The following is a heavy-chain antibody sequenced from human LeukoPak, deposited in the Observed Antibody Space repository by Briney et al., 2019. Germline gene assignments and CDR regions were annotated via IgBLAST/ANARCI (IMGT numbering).Heavy chain of an antibody. D-gene: IGHD6-6*01. CDR1: GFTFSSYS. CDR3: ARRRDFDY. Sequence: PGGSLRLSCAASGFTFSSYSMNWVRQAPGKGLEWVSYISSSSSTIYYADSVKGRFTISRDNAKKSLYLQMNSLRAEDTAVYYCARRRDFDYWGQGTLVAVSS. J-gene: IGHJ4*02. V-gene: IGHV3-48*04. CDR2: ISSSSSTI.